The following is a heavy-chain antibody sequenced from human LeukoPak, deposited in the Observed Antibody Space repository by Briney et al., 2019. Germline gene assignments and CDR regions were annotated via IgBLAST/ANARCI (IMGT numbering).Heavy chain of an antibody. J-gene: IGHJ4*02. CDR3: ARGTGDSVWGSSPGDY. D-gene: IGHD3-16*01. CDR2: IYTSGST. Sequence: PSETLSLTCTVSGGSISSYYWSWIRQPAGKGLEWIGRIYTSGSTNYNPSLESRVTMSVDTSKNQFSLKLSSVTAADTAVYYCARGTGDSVWGSSPGDYWGQGTLVTVSS. CDR1: GGSISSYY. V-gene: IGHV4-4*07.